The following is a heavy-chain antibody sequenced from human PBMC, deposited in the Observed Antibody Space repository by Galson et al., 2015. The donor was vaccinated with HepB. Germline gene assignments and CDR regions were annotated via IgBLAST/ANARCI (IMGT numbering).Heavy chain of an antibody. D-gene: IGHD3-22*01. J-gene: IGHJ4*02. CDR2: IHFDGSNK. V-gene: IGHV3-30*02. CDR3: AKTGPRGGYLDY. Sequence: SLRLSCAASGFIFSNYGMHWVRRAPGKGLEWVAFIHFDGSNKYYADSVKGRFAVSRDTSKNTLFLQMDSLRAEDTAVYYCAKTGPRGGYLDYWGQGTLVTVSS. CDR1: GFIFSNYG.